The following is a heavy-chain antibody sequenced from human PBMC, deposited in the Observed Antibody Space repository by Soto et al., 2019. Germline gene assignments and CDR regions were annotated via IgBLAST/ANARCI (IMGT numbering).Heavy chain of an antibody. CDR2: TYYRSKWNN. J-gene: IGHJ3*01. V-gene: IGHV6-1*01. CDR1: GDSVSSNMGA. D-gene: IGHD6-19*01. Sequence: SQTLSLTCAISGDSVSSNMGAWNWISPSPSRGIEWLGRTYYRSKWNNDYEISVKSRITINPDTPKNQFSVEPTSVTPEDTPVYYCARDVAPVAGSLRDAFEVWVQGTMVT. CDR3: ARDVAPVAGSLRDAFEV.